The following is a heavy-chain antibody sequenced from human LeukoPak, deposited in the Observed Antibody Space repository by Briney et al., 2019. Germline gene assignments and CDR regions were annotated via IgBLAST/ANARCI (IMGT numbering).Heavy chain of an antibody. Sequence: PSETLSLTCTVSGGSISSYYWSWIRQPAGKGLEWIGRIYTSGSTNYNPSLKSRVTMSVDTSKNQFSLKLSSVTAADTAVYYCARTPIFGVVLSFDYWGQGTLVTVSS. V-gene: IGHV4-4*07. D-gene: IGHD3-3*01. J-gene: IGHJ4*02. CDR1: GGSISSYY. CDR3: ARTPIFGVVLSFDY. CDR2: IYTSGST.